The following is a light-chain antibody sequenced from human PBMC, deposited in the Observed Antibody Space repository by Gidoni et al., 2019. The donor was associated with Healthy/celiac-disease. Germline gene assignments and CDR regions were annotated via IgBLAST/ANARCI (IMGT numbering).Light chain of an antibody. J-gene: IGKJ4*01. CDR2: LGS. CDR1: QSLLHSNGYNY. V-gene: IGKV2-28*01. CDR3: MQALQTPIT. Sequence: DSVMTQSPLSLPVTPGEPASISCRSSQSLLHSNGYNYLDWYLQKPGQSPQLLIYLGSNRASGVPDRFSGSGSGTDFTLKISRVEAEDVGVYYCMQALQTPITFXGXTKVEIK.